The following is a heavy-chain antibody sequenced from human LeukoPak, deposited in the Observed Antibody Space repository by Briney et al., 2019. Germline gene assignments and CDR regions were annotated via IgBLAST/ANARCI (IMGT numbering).Heavy chain of an antibody. J-gene: IGHJ4*02. CDR3: ARGSVPNGDIVVVPHWYFDY. Sequence: SQTLSLTCTVSGGSISSYYWSWIRQPPGKGLEWIGYIYYSGSTNYNPSLKSRVTISVDTSKNQFSLKLSSVTAADTAVYYCARGSVPNGDIVVVPHWYFDYWGQGTLVTVSS. CDR1: GGSISSYY. CDR2: IYYSGST. D-gene: IGHD2-2*01. V-gene: IGHV4-59*01.